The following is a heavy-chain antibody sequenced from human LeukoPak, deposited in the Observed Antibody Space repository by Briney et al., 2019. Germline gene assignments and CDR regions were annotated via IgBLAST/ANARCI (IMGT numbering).Heavy chain of an antibody. CDR1: GYTFTGYY. CDR2: INPNSGGT. J-gene: IGHJ4*02. D-gene: IGHD6-13*01. V-gene: IGHV1-2*02. Sequence: GASVKVSCKASGYTFTGYYMHWVRQAPGQGLEWMGWINPNSGGTNYAQKFQGRVTMTRDTSISTAYMELSRLRSDDTAVYYCARGYSSSWYSLYYFDYWGQGTLVTVSS. CDR3: ARGYSSSWYSLYYFDY.